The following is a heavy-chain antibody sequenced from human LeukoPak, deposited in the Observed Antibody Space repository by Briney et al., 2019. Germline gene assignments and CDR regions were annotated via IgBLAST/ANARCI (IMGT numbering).Heavy chain of an antibody. V-gene: IGHV3-15*01. CDR2: IKSKTNGGTT. CDR1: GFTFINAW. J-gene: IGHJ3*02. D-gene: IGHD5-18*01. CDR3: TTEGYSYGYHAFDN. Sequence: NSGGSLRLSCAASGFTFINAWMSWVRQAPGKGLEWVGRIKSKTNGGTTDYGAPMKGRFTISRDDSKNTLYLQMNSLKTEDTAVYYCTTEGYSYGYHAFDNWGQGTKVTVSS.